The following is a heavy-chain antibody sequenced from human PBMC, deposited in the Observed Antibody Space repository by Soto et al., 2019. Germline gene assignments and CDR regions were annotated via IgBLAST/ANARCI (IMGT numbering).Heavy chain of an antibody. Sequence: SETLSLTCDVYGGSFSGYFWNWIRRSPGKGLEWIGKVNHNGRNNYNPSLKSRVTISLDMSKKQISLKLTSVTAADTAVYCCARGGSSDWQVAFDFWGQGTMVTVSS. CDR3: ARGGSSDWQVAFDF. J-gene: IGHJ3*01. D-gene: IGHD6-19*01. CDR2: VNHNGRN. V-gene: IGHV4-34*01. CDR1: GGSFSGYF.